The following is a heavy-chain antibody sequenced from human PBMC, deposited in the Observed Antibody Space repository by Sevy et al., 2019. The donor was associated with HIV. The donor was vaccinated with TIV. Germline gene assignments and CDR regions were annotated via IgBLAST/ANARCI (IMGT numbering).Heavy chain of an antibody. V-gene: IGHV3-30*18. CDR3: AKDRGGWNAIFDY. J-gene: IGHJ4*02. D-gene: IGHD1-1*01. CDR1: GFAFKNFA. Sequence: GGSLRLSCTASGFAFKNFAMHWIRQAPGKGLEWVAVISYDAEDIYYSDSVKGRFTISRDNSKNSLFLQMNRLKTEDTSIYYCAKDRGGWNAIFDYWGQGTLVTVSS. CDR2: ISYDAEDI.